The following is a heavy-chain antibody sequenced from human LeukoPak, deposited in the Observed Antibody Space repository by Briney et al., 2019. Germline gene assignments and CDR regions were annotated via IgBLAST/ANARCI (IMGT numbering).Heavy chain of an antibody. J-gene: IGHJ4*02. CDR2: INPNSGGT. D-gene: IGHD6-19*01. Sequence: ASVKVSCKASGCTFTGYYMHWVRQAPGQGLEWMGWINPNSGGTNYAQKFQGRVTMTRDTSISTAYMELSRLRSDDTAVYYCARDKGGAVAGVFDYWGQGTLVTVSS. CDR1: GCTFTGYY. V-gene: IGHV1-2*02. CDR3: ARDKGGAVAGVFDY.